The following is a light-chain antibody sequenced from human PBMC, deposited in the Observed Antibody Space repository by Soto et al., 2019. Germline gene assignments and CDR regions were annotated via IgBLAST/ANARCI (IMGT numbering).Light chain of an antibody. CDR3: QTWDTGIRV. CDR2: LNSDGSH. V-gene: IGLV4-69*01. Sequence: QLVLTQSPSASASLGASVKLTCTLSSGHSNYAVAWHQQQPEKGPRYLMKLNSDGSHRKGDGIPDRFSGSSSGAARYLTISSLQSEDEAAYYCQTWDTGIRVFGTGPKVTGL. CDR1: SGHSNYA. J-gene: IGLJ1*01.